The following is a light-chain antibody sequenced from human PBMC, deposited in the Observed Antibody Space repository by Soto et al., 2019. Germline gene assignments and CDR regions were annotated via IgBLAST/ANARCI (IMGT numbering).Light chain of an antibody. J-gene: IGKJ2*01. CDR3: QQYDTQPPYT. Sequence: DIQMTQSPSSLSASVGDRVTIACQANQDIGNYLNWYQQKPGKAPRLLIYDASNLEIGVPSRFSGSGSGTHFTFTISNLQPEDIATYYCQQYDTQPPYTFGQGTKVELK. CDR2: DAS. CDR1: QDIGNY. V-gene: IGKV1-33*01.